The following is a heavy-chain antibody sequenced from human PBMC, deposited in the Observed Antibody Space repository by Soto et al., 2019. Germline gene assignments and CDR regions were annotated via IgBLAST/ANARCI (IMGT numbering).Heavy chain of an antibody. V-gene: IGHV1-69*04. CDR2: IIPILGIA. CDR3: AREWGDIVVVPAAISNWFDP. Sequence: GASVKGACKASGGTFSSYTISWVRQAPGQGLEWMGRIIPILGIANYAQKFQGRVTITADKSTSTAYMELSSLRSEDTAVYYCAREWGDIVVVPAAISNWFDPWGQGTLVTVSS. J-gene: IGHJ5*02. CDR1: GGTFSSYT. D-gene: IGHD2-2*01.